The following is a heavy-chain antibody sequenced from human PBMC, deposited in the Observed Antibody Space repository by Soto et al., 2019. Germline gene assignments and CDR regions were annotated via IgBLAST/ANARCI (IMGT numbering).Heavy chain of an antibody. CDR1: GFTFSSYG. Sequence: PGGSLRLSCAASGFTFSSYGMHWVRQAPGKGLEWVAVIWYDGSNKYYADSVKGRFTISRDNSKNTLYLQMNSLRAEDTAVYYCARDGTYYDSSGYYPFDYWGQGTLVTVSS. V-gene: IGHV3-33*01. J-gene: IGHJ4*02. D-gene: IGHD3-22*01. CDR3: ARDGTYYDSSGYYPFDY. CDR2: IWYDGSNK.